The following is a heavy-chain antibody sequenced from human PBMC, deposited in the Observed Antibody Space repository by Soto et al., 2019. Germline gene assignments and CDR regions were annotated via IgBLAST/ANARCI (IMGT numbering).Heavy chain of an antibody. CDR1: GDTFNFYS. CDR3: ARNFGSGYRAFDS. CDR2: VNPILSMS. J-gene: IGHJ4*02. D-gene: IGHD3-10*01. V-gene: IGHV1-69*02. Sequence: QVQLVQSGAEVKSAGSSVKVSCKASGDTFNFYSMNWVRQAPGLGIEWVGRVNPILSMSNYAQRFQGRVTMTADKSTGTAYMELSSLRPEDTAIYYCARNFGSGYRAFDSWGQGALGTVSS.